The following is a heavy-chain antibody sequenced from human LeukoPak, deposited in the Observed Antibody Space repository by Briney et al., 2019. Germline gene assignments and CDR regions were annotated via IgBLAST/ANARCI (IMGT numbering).Heavy chain of an antibody. D-gene: IGHD6-13*01. CDR2: IYHSGST. CDR1: GYSISSCYY. Sequence: SETLSLTCTVSGYSISSCYYWGWIRQPPGKGLEWIGSIYHSGSTYYNPSLKSRVTISVDTSKNQFSLKLSSVTAADTAVYYCASTAAGPYYFDYWGQGTLVTVSS. CDR3: ASTAAGPYYFDY. J-gene: IGHJ4*02. V-gene: IGHV4-38-2*02.